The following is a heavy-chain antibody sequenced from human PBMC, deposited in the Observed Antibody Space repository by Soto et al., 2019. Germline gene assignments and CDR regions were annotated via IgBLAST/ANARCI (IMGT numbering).Heavy chain of an antibody. CDR3: AGGGPHRWIDY. D-gene: IGHD5-12*01. J-gene: IGHJ4*02. V-gene: IGHV1-46*01. Sequence: ASVKVSCKASGYTFSDCRMHWVRQAPGQGLEWMGIINPSGGATTYAQKFQGRVTMTRDTSTSTVYMDLSSLTSEDTAVYYCAGGGPHRWIDYWGQGTLVTVSS. CDR1: GYTFSDCR. CDR2: INPSGGAT.